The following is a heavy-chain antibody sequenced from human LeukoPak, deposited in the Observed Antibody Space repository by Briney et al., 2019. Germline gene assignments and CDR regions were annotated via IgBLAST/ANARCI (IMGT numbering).Heavy chain of an antibody. V-gene: IGHV4-34*01. CDR3: ARSLYRRRTIIAVAGVYYFDY. D-gene: IGHD6-19*01. Sequence: PSETLSLTCAVYGGSFSGYYWSWIRQPPGKGLEWIGEINHSGSTNYNPSLKSRVTISVGTSKNQFSLKLSSVTAADTAVYYCARSLYRRRTIIAVAGVYYFDYWGQGTLATVSS. CDR2: INHSGST. J-gene: IGHJ4*02. CDR1: GGSFSGYY.